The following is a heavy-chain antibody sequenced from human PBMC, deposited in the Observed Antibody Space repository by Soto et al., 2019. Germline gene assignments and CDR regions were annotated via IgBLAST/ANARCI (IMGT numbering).Heavy chain of an antibody. J-gene: IGHJ6*02. CDR3: ARDRRYCSSTSCYAGDYYYYYYGMDV. D-gene: IGHD2-2*01. CDR1: GGSISSYY. Sequence: TSETLSLTCTVSGGSISSYYWSWIRQPPGQGLEWIGYIYYSGSTNYNPSLKSRVTISVDTSKNQFSLKLSSVTAADTAVYYCARDRRYCSSTSCYAGDYYYYYYGMDVWGQGTTVTVS. V-gene: IGHV4-59*01. CDR2: IYYSGST.